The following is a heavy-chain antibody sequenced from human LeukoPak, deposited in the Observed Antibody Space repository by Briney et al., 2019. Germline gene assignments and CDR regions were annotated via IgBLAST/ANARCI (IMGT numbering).Heavy chain of an antibody. V-gene: IGHV3-74*01. CDR3: ARVRWDTVMGFDY. D-gene: IGHD5-18*01. Sequence: GGALRLSCAASGLTSSNYWMYWVRQAPGKGLVWVSHINSDGSSTTYADSVKGRFTISRDNAKNTLYLQMNSLRAEDTAMYYCARVRWDTVMGFDYWGQGTLVTVSS. CDR1: GLTSSNYW. CDR2: INSDGSST. J-gene: IGHJ4*02.